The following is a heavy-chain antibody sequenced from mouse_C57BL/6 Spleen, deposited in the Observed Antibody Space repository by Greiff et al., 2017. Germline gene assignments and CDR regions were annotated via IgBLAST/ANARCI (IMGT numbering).Heavy chain of an antibody. CDR3: AREGTVVDTLDWYFDV. J-gene: IGHJ1*03. V-gene: IGHV3-6*01. CDR1: GYSITSGYY. CDR2: ISYDGSN. Sequence: EVKLMESGPGLVKPSQSLSLTCSVTGYSITSGYYWNWIRQFPGNKLEWMGYISYDGSNNYNPSLKNRISITRDTSKNQFFLKLNSVTTEDTATYYCAREGTVVDTLDWYFDVWGTGTTVTVSS. D-gene: IGHD1-1*01.